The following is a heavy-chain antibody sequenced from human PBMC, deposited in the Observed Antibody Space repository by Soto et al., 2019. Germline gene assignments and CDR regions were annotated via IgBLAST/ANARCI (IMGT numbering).Heavy chain of an antibody. J-gene: IGHJ3*02. CDR3: ASDTDDYAFDI. Sequence: QVQLVQSGAEVKKPGASVKVSCKASGYTFTSYDINWVRQAPGQGLEWMGWMNANSGNTGYAQKLQGRVTMTRNTSISTAYMELRSLRAEATAVYDCASDTDDYAFDIWGQGTMVTVSS. CDR1: GYTFTSYD. D-gene: IGHD3-3*01. V-gene: IGHV1-8*01. CDR2: MNANSGNT.